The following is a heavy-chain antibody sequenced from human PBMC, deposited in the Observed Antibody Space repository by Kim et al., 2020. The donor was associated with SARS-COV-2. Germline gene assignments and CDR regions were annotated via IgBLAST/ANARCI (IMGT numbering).Heavy chain of an antibody. CDR1: GGSISSYY. CDR2: IYYSGST. D-gene: IGHD5-18*01. CDR3: ARARELWYNWFDP. V-gene: IGHV4-59*13. J-gene: IGHJ5*02. Sequence: SETLSLTCTVSGGSISSYYWSWIRQPPGKGLEWIGYIYYSGSTNYNPSLKSRVTISVDTSKNQFSLKLSSVTAADTAVYYCARARELWYNWFDPWGQGTLVTVCS.